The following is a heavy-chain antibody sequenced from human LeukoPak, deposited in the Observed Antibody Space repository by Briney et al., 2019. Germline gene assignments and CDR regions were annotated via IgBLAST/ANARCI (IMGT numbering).Heavy chain of an antibody. V-gene: IGHV3-23*01. D-gene: IGHD6-13*01. CDR2: ISGGGEDT. CDR1: GFSFRSFA. Sequence: GGSLRLSCTASGFSFRSFAMSWVRQAPGQGLEWVSSISGGGEDTYYADSVKGRFTISRDNSETTLYLQMNSLGADDTALYYCARTIAQYTNTWLYYYYGLDVWGQGTTVTVSS. J-gene: IGHJ6*02. CDR3: ARTIAQYTNTWLYYYYGLDV.